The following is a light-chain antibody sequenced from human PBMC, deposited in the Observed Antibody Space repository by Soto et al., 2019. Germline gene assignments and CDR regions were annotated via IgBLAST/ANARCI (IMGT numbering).Light chain of an antibody. Sequence: QSVLTQPPSVSGAPGQRVTISCTGSSSNIGAGYDVHWYQQLPGTAPKLLIYGNSNRPSGVPDRFSGSKSGTSASLAITGLQAEDEAHYYCQSYDSSLSALFGGGTQLTVL. CDR3: QSYDSSLSAL. CDR1: SSNIGAGYD. CDR2: GNS. V-gene: IGLV1-40*01. J-gene: IGLJ3*02.